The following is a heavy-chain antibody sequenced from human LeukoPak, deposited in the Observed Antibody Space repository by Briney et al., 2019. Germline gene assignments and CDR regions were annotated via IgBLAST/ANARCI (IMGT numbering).Heavy chain of an antibody. CDR3: AKDRTKSGLASYYFDY. J-gene: IGHJ4*02. D-gene: IGHD5-12*01. CDR1: AFTLDDYA. CDR2: ISWNSGSI. V-gene: IGHV3-9*01. Sequence: PGGSLRLSCAASAFTLDDYAMDWVRQVQGNGLEWVSGISWNSGSIGYADSVKGRFTISRDNATNSLYLQMNSLRADDTAVYYCAKDRTKSGLASYYFDYWGQGTLVTVSS.